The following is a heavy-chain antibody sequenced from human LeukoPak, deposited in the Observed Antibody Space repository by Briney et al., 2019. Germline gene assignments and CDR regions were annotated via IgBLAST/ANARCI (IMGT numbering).Heavy chain of an antibody. CDR2: IYHSGST. Sequence: SETLSLTCTVSGGSISSGGYYWSWIRQPPGKGLEWIGYIYHSGSTYYNPSLKSRVTISVDRSKNQFSLKLSSVTAADTAVYYCARLVVVPAGVDYWGQGTLVTVSS. J-gene: IGHJ4*02. V-gene: IGHV4-30-2*01. CDR1: GGSISSGGYY. D-gene: IGHD2-2*01. CDR3: ARLVVVPAGVDY.